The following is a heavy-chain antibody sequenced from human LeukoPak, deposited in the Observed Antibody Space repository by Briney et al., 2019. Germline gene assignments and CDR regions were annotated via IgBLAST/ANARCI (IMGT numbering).Heavy chain of an antibody. V-gene: IGHV3-23*01. CDR2: INPSGGNT. CDR1: DFTFSSNP. CDR3: ATTKQARRYFDY. J-gene: IGHJ4*02. D-gene: IGHD1-1*01. Sequence: GGSLRLSCAGSDFTFSSNPLSWVRQAPGKGLEWVSAINPSGGNTYYADSVRGRFTISRDYSKNTLYLQMNTLRAEDTAVYYCATTKQARRYFDYWGQGTLVTVSS.